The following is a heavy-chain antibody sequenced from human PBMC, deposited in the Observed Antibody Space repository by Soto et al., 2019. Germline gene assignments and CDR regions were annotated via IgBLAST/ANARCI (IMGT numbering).Heavy chain of an antibody. D-gene: IGHD4-17*01. Sequence: EVQLLEAGGGLVQPGGSLRLSCAASGFTFSSYDMTWVRQAPGKGLAWVSTISGSGGSTYYADSVKGRFTISIDNSKNTMYLQMNSLRAEDTAVFYCAKDLRGYGDTFDYWGQGTLVTVSS. J-gene: IGHJ4*02. CDR2: ISGSGGST. CDR3: AKDLRGYGDTFDY. V-gene: IGHV3-23*01. CDR1: GFTFSSYD.